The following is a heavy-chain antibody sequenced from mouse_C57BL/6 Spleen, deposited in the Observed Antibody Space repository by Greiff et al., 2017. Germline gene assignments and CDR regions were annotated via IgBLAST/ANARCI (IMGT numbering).Heavy chain of an antibody. J-gene: IGHJ1*03. CDR3: ARRGYCDRYFDV. Sequence: VQLQQPGAELVKPGASVKMSCKASGYTFTSYWITWVKQRPGQGLEWIGDIYPGSGSTNYNEKFKSKATLTVDTSSSTAYMQLSSLTSEDSAVYDCARRGYCDRYFDVWGTGTTVTVSS. V-gene: IGHV1-55*01. CDR2: IYPGSGST. CDR1: GYTFTSYW.